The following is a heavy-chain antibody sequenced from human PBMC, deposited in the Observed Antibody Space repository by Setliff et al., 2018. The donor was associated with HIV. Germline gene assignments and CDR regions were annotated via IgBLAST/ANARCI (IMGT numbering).Heavy chain of an antibody. CDR3: ARALRGSGEDS. CDR1: GFTFTSFW. D-gene: IGHD3-10*01. V-gene: IGHV3-7*03. Sequence: PGGSLRLSCAASGFTFTSFWMSWVRQAPGKGLEWVANINEDGTEKYYVDSVKGRFTISRDNARNSGFLQMNSLRVEDTAVYYCARALRGSGEDSWGQGTLVTVSS. CDR2: INEDGTEK. J-gene: IGHJ5*01.